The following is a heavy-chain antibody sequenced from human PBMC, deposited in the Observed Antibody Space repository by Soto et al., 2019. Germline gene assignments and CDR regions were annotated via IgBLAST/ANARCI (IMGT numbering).Heavy chain of an antibody. V-gene: IGHV4-39*01. CDR2: IYYSGGT. CDR1: GGSVSSSSYY. CDR3: ARRGRDYYDSSGYQRRFDP. J-gene: IGHJ5*02. Sequence: PXXTLSLPSTVSGGSVSSSSYYWGWIRQPPEKGREWIGSIYYSGGTYYNPSLQSRLTISVDTSKNQFSMKLSSVTAADTAVYYCARRGRDYYDSSGYQRRFDPWGQGTLGPVSS. D-gene: IGHD3-22*01.